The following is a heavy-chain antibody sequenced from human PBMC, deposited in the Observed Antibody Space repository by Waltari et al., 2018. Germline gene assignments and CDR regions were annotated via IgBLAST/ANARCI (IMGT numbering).Heavy chain of an antibody. D-gene: IGHD3-16*02. J-gene: IGHJ6*03. CDR1: GFSLSTSGVG. CDR2: IYWNDDK. V-gene: IGHV2-5*01. CDR3: ARVLSTRLSFARYYYMDV. Sequence: QITLKESGPTLVKPTQTLTLTCTFSGFSLSTSGVGVGWIRQPPGKALEWLALIYWNDDKRYSPSLKSRLTITKDTSKNQVVLTMTNMDPVDTATYYCARVLSTRLSFARYYYMDVWGKGTTVTVSS.